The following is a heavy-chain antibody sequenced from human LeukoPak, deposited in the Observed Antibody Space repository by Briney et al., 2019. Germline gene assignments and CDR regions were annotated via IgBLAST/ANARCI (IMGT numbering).Heavy chain of an antibody. D-gene: IGHD1-20*01. Sequence: GGSLRLSCAASGFTFSYYGIHWVRQAPGKGLEWVTFIRSDGSNKYYADSVKGRFTISRDTSKDTMYLQLNSLRPEDTAVYYCVRVISGTPNWFDPWGQGTLVTVSS. J-gene: IGHJ5*02. V-gene: IGHV3-30*02. CDR3: VRVISGTPNWFDP. CDR1: GFTFSYYG. CDR2: IRSDGSNK.